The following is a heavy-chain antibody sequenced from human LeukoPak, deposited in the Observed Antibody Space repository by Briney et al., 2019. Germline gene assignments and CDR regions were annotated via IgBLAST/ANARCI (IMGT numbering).Heavy chain of an antibody. CDR3: ARDGAIDY. J-gene: IGHJ4*02. CDR1: GGSFSGYY. Sequence: LSLTCAVYGGSFSGYYWSWIRQPPGKGLEWVAVISYDGSNKYYADSVKGRFTISRDNSKNTLYLQMNSLRAEDTAVYYCARDGAIDYWGQGTLVTVSS. D-gene: IGHD3-16*01. CDR2: ISYDGSNK. V-gene: IGHV3-30-3*01.